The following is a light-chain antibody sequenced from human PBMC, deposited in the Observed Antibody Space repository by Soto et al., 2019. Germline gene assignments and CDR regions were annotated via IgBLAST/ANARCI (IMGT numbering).Light chain of an antibody. J-gene: IGLJ1*01. CDR1: SSDVGGYNY. CDR3: CSYAGSYV. CDR2: DVS. V-gene: IGLV2-11*01. Sequence: QSVRTQPRSVSGSPVQSVTISCTGTSSDVGGYNYVSWYQQHPGKAPKLMIYDVSKRPSGVPDRFSGSKSGKTASLTISGLQAKNEADYYCCSYAGSYVFGTGTKVTVL.